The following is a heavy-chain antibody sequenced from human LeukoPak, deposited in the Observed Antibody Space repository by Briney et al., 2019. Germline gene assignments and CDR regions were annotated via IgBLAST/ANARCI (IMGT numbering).Heavy chain of an antibody. CDR3: ARDALVQSPTFDY. CDR2: ISGSGGST. CDR1: GFTFSSSA. D-gene: IGHD6-13*01. V-gene: IGHV3-23*01. J-gene: IGHJ4*02. Sequence: PGGSLRLSCAASGFTFSSSAMNWVRQAPGKGLEWVSIISGSGGSTYYADSVKGRFTISRDNSKNTLYLQMNSLRAEDTAVYYCARDALVQSPTFDYWGQGTLVTVSS.